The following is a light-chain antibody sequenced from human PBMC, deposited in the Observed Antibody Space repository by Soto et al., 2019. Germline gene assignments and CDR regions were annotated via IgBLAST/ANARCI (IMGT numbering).Light chain of an antibody. CDR1: QSLVHSNGNNY. CDR3: MQALQNPFT. Sequence: DSVMTQSPLSLPVTPGEPASISCRSSQSLVHSNGNNYLEWYLQKPGQSPQLLIYLGSNRASGVPDRFSGSGSGTEFTLKISRVEAEDVGVYYCMQALQNPFTFGPGTKVDLK. CDR2: LGS. V-gene: IGKV2-28*01. J-gene: IGKJ3*01.